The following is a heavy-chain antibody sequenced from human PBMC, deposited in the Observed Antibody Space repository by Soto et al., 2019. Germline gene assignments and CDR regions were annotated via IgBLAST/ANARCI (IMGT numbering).Heavy chain of an antibody. Sequence: SETLSLTCTVSGGSISSYYWSWIRQPPGKGLEWIGYIYHSGSTYYNPSLKSRVTISVDRSKNQFSLKLTSVTAADSAIYYCARVRAAGTGLFYYYYYGMDVWGQGTTVTVSS. V-gene: IGHV4-59*01. CDR2: IYHSGST. CDR1: GGSISSYY. J-gene: IGHJ6*02. D-gene: IGHD6-13*01. CDR3: ARVRAAGTGLFYYYYYGMDV.